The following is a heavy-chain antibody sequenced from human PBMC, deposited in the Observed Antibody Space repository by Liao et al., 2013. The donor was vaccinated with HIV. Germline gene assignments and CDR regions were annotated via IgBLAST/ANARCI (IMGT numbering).Heavy chain of an antibody. CDR3: ARVRSGDAFDI. V-gene: IGHV4-4*07. CDR1: GGSITNSY. J-gene: IGHJ3*02. D-gene: IGHD3-10*01. Sequence: QVHLQESGPGLVKPSETLSLTCTVSGGSITNSYWSWIRQPAGKGLQWIGRIYTSGSAIYNPSLKNRVTMSVDTSKKQFSLKLSSVTAADTAVYYCARVRSGDAFDIWGQGTMVTVSS. CDR2: IYTSGSA.